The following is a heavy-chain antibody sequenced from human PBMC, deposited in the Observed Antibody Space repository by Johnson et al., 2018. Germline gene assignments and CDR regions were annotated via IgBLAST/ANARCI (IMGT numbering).Heavy chain of an antibody. Sequence: QVQLVESGGGVVQPGESLRLSCAASGFSFSTYGIHWVRQAPGKGLEWVAVLWYDGFHKYYADSVRGRFTISRDNSKNTLFLQMNSLRIEDTAVYYCAKCGSPFSVSYFATSFSYALDVWGQGTTVTVSS. D-gene: IGHD3-10*01. CDR2: LWYDGFHK. V-gene: IGHV3-33*06. CDR3: AKCGSPFSVSYFATSFSYALDV. J-gene: IGHJ6*02. CDR1: GFSFSTYG.